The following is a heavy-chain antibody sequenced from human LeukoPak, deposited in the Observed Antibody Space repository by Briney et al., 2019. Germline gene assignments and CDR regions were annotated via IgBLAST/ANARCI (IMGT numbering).Heavy chain of an antibody. CDR3: ARDRLVPAAHFDY. CDR1: GFTFSSYG. CDR2: ISSSGSTI. D-gene: IGHD2-2*01. V-gene: IGHV3-48*04. Sequence: PGGSLRLSCAASGFTFSSYGMHWVRQAPGKGLEWVSYISSSGSTIYYADSVKGRFTISRDNAKNSLYLQMNSLRAEDTAVYYCARDRLVPAAHFDYWGQGTLVTVSS. J-gene: IGHJ4*02.